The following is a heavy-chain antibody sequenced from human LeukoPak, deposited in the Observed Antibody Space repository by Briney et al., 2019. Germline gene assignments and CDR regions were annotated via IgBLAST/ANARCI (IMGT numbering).Heavy chain of an antibody. J-gene: IGHJ4*02. CDR1: GGSISSYY. Sequence: SETLSLTCTVSGGSISSYYWSWIRQPPGKGLEWIGYIYYSGSTNYNPSLKSRVTISVDTSKNQFSLKLSSVTAADTAVYYCARLNYYDSSGYYRGEPTFDYWGPGTLVTVSS. D-gene: IGHD3-22*01. CDR2: IYYSGST. CDR3: ARLNYYDSSGYYRGEPTFDY. V-gene: IGHV4-59*08.